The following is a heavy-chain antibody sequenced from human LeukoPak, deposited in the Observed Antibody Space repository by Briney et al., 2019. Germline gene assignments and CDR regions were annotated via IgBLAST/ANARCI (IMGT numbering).Heavy chain of an antibody. CDR1: GGSISSGDYY. CDR3: ARDLGLTMVRGGPNYYYYGMDV. D-gene: IGHD3-10*01. V-gene: IGHV4-30-4*01. Sequence: PSETLSLTCTVSGGSISSGDYYWSWIRQPPGKGLVWIGYIYYSGSTYYNPSLKSRVTISVDTSKNQFSLKLSSVTAADTAVYYCARDLGLTMVRGGPNYYYYGMDVWGQGTTVTVSS. J-gene: IGHJ6*02. CDR2: IYYSGST.